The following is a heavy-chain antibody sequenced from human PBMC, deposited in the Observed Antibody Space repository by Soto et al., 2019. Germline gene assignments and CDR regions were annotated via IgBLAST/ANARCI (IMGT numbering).Heavy chain of an antibody. CDR3: ARGGGLDD. Sequence: QVQLVQSGAEVKKPGASVKVSCKASGYSFTSFPIHWVRQAPGQGLECMGWINAANGYTRYSQKFQGRVTITRDTSATTAHMGLGSLTSEDTAVYFCARGGGLDDWGQGTLITVSS. CDR1: GYSFTSFP. V-gene: IGHV1-3*01. J-gene: IGHJ4*02. D-gene: IGHD3-10*01. CDR2: INAANGYT.